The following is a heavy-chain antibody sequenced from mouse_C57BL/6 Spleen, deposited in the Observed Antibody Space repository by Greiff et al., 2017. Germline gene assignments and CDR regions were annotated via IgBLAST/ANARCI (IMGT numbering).Heavy chain of an antibody. CDR3: ARHVTTVDWYFDV. D-gene: IGHD1-1*01. Sequence: EVKLVESGGGLVQPGGSLKLSCAASGFTFSDYYMYWVRQTPEKRLEWVAYISNGGGSTYYPDTVKGRFTISRDNAKNTLYLQMSRLKSEDTAMYYCARHVTTVDWYFDVWGTGTTVTVSS. CDR1: GFTFSDYY. V-gene: IGHV5-12*01. CDR2: ISNGGGST. J-gene: IGHJ1*03.